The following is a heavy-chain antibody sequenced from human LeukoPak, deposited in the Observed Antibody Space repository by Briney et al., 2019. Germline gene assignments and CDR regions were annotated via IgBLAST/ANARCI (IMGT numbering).Heavy chain of an antibody. CDR2: INHSGST. CDR1: GGSFSGYY. V-gene: IGHV4-34*01. D-gene: IGHD4-11*01. CDR3: ARGLSSTVTRYYYYYYYMDV. Sequence: PSETLSLTCAVYGGSFSGYYWSWIRQPPGKGLEWIGEINHSGSTNYNPSLKSRVTISVDTSKNQLSLKLSSVTAADTAVYYCARGLSSTVTRYYYYYYYMDVWGKGTTVTVSS. J-gene: IGHJ6*03.